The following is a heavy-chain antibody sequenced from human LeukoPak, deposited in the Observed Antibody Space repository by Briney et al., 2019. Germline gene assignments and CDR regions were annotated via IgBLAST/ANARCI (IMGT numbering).Heavy chain of an antibody. CDR3: VVTATYKFDY. Sequence: PGGSLRLSCAASGFIFTNYFMSWVRQAPGKGLEWVSVIYSGGFTYYADSVKGRFTISRDSSKNTLYLQMNSLRAEDSAVYYCVVTATYKFDYWGQGTLVTVSS. CDR1: GFIFTNYF. V-gene: IGHV3-53*01. CDR2: IYSGGFT. D-gene: IGHD2-15*01. J-gene: IGHJ4*02.